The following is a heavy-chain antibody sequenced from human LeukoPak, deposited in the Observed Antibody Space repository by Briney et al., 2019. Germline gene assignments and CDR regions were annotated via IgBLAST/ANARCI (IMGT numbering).Heavy chain of an antibody. V-gene: IGHV1-46*01. D-gene: IGHD6-19*01. CDR1: GYTFTSYY. J-gene: IGHJ4*02. CDR2: INPSGGST. CDR3: ANSNRVRSGWYYFDY. Sequence: ASVKVSCKASGYTFTSYYMHWVRQASGQGLEWMGIINPSGGSTSYAQKFQGRVTMTRDMSTSTVYMELSSLRSEDTAVYYCANSNRVRSGWYYFDYWGQGTLVTVSS.